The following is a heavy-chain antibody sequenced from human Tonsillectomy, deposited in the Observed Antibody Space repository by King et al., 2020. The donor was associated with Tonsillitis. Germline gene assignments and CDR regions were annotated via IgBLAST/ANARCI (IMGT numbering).Heavy chain of an antibody. D-gene: IGHD1-1*01. V-gene: IGHV1-8*01. CDR1: GYTFTSYD. J-gene: IGHJ6*02. CDR2: MNPNSGNT. Sequence: VQLVQSGAEVKKPGASVKVSCKASGYTFTSYDINWGRQATGQGLEWMGWMNPNSGNTGYAQKFQGRVTMTRNTSISTAYMELSSLRSEDTAVYYCSREGDWNDDPDYYYYSMDVWGQGTTVTVSS. CDR3: SREGDWNDDPDYYYYSMDV.